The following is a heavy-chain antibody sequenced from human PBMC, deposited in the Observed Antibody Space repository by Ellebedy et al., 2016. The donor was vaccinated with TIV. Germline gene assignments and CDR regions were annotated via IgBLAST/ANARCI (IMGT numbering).Heavy chain of an antibody. Sequence: ASVKVSCKASGYTFTNYYIHWVRQAPGQGLEWMGIPYPNAGNTNYAQQFQGRVTVTRDTSTSTVYMELSSLRSDDTAVYYCARAVTTGGINVFDYWGQGTLVTVSS. CDR2: PYPNAGNT. CDR1: GYTFTNYY. D-gene: IGHD2-15*01. J-gene: IGHJ4*02. CDR3: ARAVTTGGINVFDY. V-gene: IGHV1-46*01.